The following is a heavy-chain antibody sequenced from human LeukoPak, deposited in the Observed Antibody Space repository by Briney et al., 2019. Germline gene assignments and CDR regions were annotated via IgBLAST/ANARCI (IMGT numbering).Heavy chain of an antibody. CDR2: ISGSGGST. D-gene: IGHD6-19*01. CDR1: GFTFSSYA. Sequence: AGGSLGLSCAASGFTFSSYAMSWVRQAPGKGLEWVSAISGSGGSTYYADSVKGRFTISRDNSKNTLYLQMNSLRAEDTAVYYCASYSSGWVIGAFDIWGQGTMVTVSS. CDR3: ASYSSGWVIGAFDI. J-gene: IGHJ3*02. V-gene: IGHV3-23*01.